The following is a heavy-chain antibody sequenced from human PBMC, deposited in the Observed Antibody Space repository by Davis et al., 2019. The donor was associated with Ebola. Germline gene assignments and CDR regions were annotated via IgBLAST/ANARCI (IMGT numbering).Heavy chain of an antibody. CDR2: IDGGDGST. J-gene: IGHJ4*02. CDR3: AKDRRGYNSAADY. CDR1: GFTFNFYV. D-gene: IGHD5-24*01. V-gene: IGHV3-23*01. Sequence: GGSLRLSCAGSGFTFNFYVMSWVRQAPGKGLEWVSAIDGGDGSTYYADSMKGRFTISRDNSKNTLYLQMNSLRADDTAVYYCAKDRRGYNSAADYWGQGTLVTVSS.